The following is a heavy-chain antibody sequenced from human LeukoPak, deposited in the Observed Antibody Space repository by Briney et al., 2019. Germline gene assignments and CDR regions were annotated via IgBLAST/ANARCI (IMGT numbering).Heavy chain of an antibody. CDR3: ATLMAHLDY. J-gene: IGHJ4*02. Sequence: ASVKVSCKAFGYTFTDYHMHWVRQAPGQGLEWMGWINPNSGDTNYAQKFQGRVTMTRDTTISTAYMELSRLRSDDTAVFYCATLMAHLDYWGQGPLVTVS. V-gene: IGHV1-2*02. CDR1: GYTFTDYH. CDR2: INPNSGDT. D-gene: IGHD2-8*01.